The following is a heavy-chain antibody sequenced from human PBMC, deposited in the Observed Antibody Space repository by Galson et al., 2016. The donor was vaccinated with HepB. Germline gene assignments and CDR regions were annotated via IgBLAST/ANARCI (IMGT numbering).Heavy chain of an antibody. CDR3: ARGASSSSYGSRWFDP. CDR2: IYYSGSA. V-gene: IGHV4-59*01. J-gene: IGHJ5*02. CDR1: GGFIRSYY. D-gene: IGHD6-6*01. Sequence: SETLSLTCTVSGGFIRSYYWSWIRQPPGKGLEWIGYIYYSGSANYNPSLMSRVTISVDSSKNQFSLKLSSVTAADTAVYFCARGASSSSYGSRWFDPWGQGILVTVPS.